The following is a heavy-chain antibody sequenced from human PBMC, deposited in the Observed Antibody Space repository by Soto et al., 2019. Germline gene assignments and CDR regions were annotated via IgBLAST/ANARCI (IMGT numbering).Heavy chain of an antibody. V-gene: IGHV1-69*13. Sequence: SVKVSCKASGGTFSSYAISWVRQAPGQGLEWMGGIIPIFGTANYAQKFQGRVTITADESTSTAYMELSSLRSEDTAVYYCARDRCSGGSCPAGGFDPWGHGTLVTVSS. CDR3: ARDRCSGGSCPAGGFDP. D-gene: IGHD2-15*01. CDR1: GGTFSSYA. CDR2: IIPIFGTA. J-gene: IGHJ5*02.